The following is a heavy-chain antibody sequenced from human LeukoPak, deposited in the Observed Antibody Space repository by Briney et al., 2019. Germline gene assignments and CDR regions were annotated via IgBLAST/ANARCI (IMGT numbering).Heavy chain of an antibody. V-gene: IGHV1-69*13. CDR1: GGTFSSYA. CDR3: ASKRFLSVYYYGMDV. J-gene: IGHJ6*02. CDR2: TIPIFGTA. Sequence: GASVKVSCKASGGTFSSYAISWVRQAPGKGFEGRGGTIPIFGTANYAQKFQGRVTITADESTSTAYMELSSLRSEDTAVYYCASKRFLSVYYYGMDVWGQGTTVTVSS. D-gene: IGHD3-10*01.